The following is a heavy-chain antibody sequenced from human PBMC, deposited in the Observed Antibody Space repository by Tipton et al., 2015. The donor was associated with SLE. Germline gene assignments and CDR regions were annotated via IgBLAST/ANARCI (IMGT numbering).Heavy chain of an antibody. D-gene: IGHD3-3*01. J-gene: IGHJ4*02. Sequence: TLSLTCSVSGGSISSGGYSWSWIRQPPGKGLEWIGLIYHGGSTYYNPSLESRVTISQDRSKNQFSLKLSSVTAADTAVYYCARGSLEPFDYWGQGTLVTVSS. V-gene: IGHV4-30-2*01. CDR1: GGSISSGGYS. CDR3: ARGSLEPFDY. CDR2: IYHGGST.